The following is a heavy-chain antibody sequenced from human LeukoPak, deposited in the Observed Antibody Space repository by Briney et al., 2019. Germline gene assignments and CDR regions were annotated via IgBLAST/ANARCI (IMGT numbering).Heavy chain of an antibody. CDR2: IYHSGST. CDR3: AKVAYYDILTGYYTDAFDI. J-gene: IGHJ3*02. V-gene: IGHV4-4*02. CDR1: GGSISSSNW. D-gene: IGHD3-9*01. Sequence: SETLSLTCAVSGGSISSSNWWSWVRQPPGKGLEWIGEIYHSGSTNYNPSLKSRVTISVDKSKNQFSLKLSSVTAADTAVYYCAKVAYYDILTGYYTDAFDIWGQGTMVTVSS.